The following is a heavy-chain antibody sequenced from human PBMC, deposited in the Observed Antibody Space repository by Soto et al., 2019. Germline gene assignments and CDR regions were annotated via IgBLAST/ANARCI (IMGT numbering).Heavy chain of an antibody. CDR2: IQGSGNT. Sequence: SETLSLTCSVSGGSISSYYRSWIRQPAGKGLEWIGCIQGSGNTNYNPSLKSRVTMSGDTSKNQFSLKLSSVTAADTAVYYCARSGGSFNFDYWGQGTLVTVSS. D-gene: IGHD1-26*01. V-gene: IGHV4-4*07. CDR3: ARSGGSFNFDY. J-gene: IGHJ4*02. CDR1: GGSISSYY.